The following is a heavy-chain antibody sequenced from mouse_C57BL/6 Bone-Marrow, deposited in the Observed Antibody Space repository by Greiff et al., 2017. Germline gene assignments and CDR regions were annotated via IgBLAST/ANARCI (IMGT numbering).Heavy chain of an antibody. CDR1: GFTFSDYY. CDR3: ARETFDGGFAY. Sequence: EVKLMESEGGLVQPGSSMKLSCTASGFTFSDYYMAWVRQVPEKGLEWVANINYDGSSTYYLDSLKSRFIISRDNANNILYLQMSSLKSEDTATYYCARETFDGGFAYWGQGTLVTVSA. J-gene: IGHJ3*01. V-gene: IGHV5-16*01. CDR2: INYDGSST.